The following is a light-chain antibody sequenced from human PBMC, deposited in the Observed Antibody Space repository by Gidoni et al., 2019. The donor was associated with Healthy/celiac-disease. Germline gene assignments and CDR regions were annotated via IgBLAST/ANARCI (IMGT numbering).Light chain of an antibody. CDR1: QSVSSSY. CDR2: GAS. CDR3: QRYGSSPPWT. Sequence: EIVLTQSLGTLSLSPGARATLSCRASQSVSSSYLAWYQQKPGHAHRLLIYGASSRATGIPDRFSGSGSGTDFTLTISRLEPEDFAVYYCQRYGSSPPWTFGQGTKVEIK. J-gene: IGKJ1*01. V-gene: IGKV3-20*01.